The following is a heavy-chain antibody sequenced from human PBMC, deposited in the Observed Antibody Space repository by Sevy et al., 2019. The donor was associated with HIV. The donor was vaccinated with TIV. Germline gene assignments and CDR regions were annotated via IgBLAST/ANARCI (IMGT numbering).Heavy chain of an antibody. CDR3: AKDLPQTGSYYDSSGYFDY. V-gene: IGHV3-23*01. CDR1: GFTFSSYA. CDR2: ISGSGGST. D-gene: IGHD3-22*01. Sequence: GGSLRLSCAASGFTFSSYAMSWVRQAPGKGLEWVSAISGSGGSTYYADSVKGRFTISRDNSKNTLYLQMNSLRAEDTAVYYCAKDLPQTGSYYDSSGYFDYWGQGTLVTVSS. J-gene: IGHJ4*02.